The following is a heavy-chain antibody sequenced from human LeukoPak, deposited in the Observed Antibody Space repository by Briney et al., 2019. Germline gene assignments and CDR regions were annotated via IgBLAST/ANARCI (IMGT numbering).Heavy chain of an antibody. V-gene: IGHV5-51*01. CDR3: ARLGYYGSGSYPVNFDY. Sequence: GESLKISCKGSGHSFTSYWIGWVRQMPGKGLEWMGIIYPGDSDTRYSPSFQGQVTISADKSISTAYLQWSSLKASDTAMYYCARLGYYGSGSYPVNFDYWGQGTLVTVSS. D-gene: IGHD3-10*01. CDR2: IYPGDSDT. J-gene: IGHJ4*02. CDR1: GHSFTSYW.